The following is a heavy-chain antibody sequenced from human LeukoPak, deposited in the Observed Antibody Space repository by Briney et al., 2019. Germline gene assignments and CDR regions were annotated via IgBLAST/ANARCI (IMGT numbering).Heavy chain of an antibody. CDR1: GFTFSSYA. CDR3: ARTLVVVAATPEDYYYAMDV. CDR2: ISYDGSNK. Sequence: GGSLRLSCAASGFTFSSYAMHWVRQAPGKGLEWVAVISYDGSNKYYADSVKGRFTISRDNSKNTLYLQMNSLRAEDTAVYYCARTLVVVAATPEDYYYAMDVWGQGTTVTVSS. D-gene: IGHD2-15*01. V-gene: IGHV3-30-3*01. J-gene: IGHJ6*02.